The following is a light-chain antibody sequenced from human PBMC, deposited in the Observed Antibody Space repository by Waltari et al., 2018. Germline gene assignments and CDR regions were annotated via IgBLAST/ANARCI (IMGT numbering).Light chain of an antibody. Sequence: SYELTQPPSVSVSPGQTATITCSGDALPKQYAFWYQQKPGQAPVVVTYKDTERPSGSPDRFSGSTSGTTVTLTSSGVQAEDEADYYCQSADSTSTHVVFGGGTKLTVL. CDR3: QSADSTSTHVV. CDR1: ALPKQY. CDR2: KDT. J-gene: IGLJ2*01. V-gene: IGLV3-25*03.